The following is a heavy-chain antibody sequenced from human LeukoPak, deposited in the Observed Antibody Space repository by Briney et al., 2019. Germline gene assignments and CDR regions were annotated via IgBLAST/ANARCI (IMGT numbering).Heavy chain of an antibody. J-gene: IGHJ2*01. CDR2: IYYSGST. CDR1: GGSISSYY. V-gene: IGHV4-59*08. Sequence: PSETLSLTCTVSGGSISSYYWSWIRQPPGKGLEWIGYIYYSGSTNYNPSLKSRVTISVDTSKNQFSLKLISVTAADTAVYYCARPLVRGVIPHWYFDLWGRGTLVTVSS. D-gene: IGHD3-10*01. CDR3: ARPLVRGVIPHWYFDL.